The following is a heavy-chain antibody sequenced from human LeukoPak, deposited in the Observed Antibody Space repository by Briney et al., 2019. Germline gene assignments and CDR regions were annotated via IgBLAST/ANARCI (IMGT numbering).Heavy chain of an antibody. CDR3: ARGDGSGSGRWFDP. Sequence: SETLSLTCTVSGASISSGTYSWSWIRQPPGEGLEWIGYIYHTGSTYYNPSLKGRVTISVDRSKNQFSLNLNFVTAADTALYYCARGDGSGSGRWFDPWGQGTLIAVSS. CDR1: GASISSGTYS. V-gene: IGHV4-30-2*01. D-gene: IGHD3-10*01. CDR2: IYHTGST. J-gene: IGHJ5*02.